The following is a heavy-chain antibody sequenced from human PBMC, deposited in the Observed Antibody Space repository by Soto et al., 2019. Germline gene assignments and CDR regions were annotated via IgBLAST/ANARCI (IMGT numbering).Heavy chain of an antibody. CDR3: ARAVGLLVDY. CDR2: QTYDGSNK. CDR1: GFMFSSYA. D-gene: IGHD1-26*01. Sequence: QVQLVESGGGVVQPGRSLRLSCAASGFMFSSYAMHWVRQAPGKGLEWVAVQTYDGSNKYYADSVKGRFTISRDNSKNTLYLQMNSLRAEDTAVYYCARAVGLLVDYWGQGTLVTVSS. V-gene: IGHV3-30-3*01. J-gene: IGHJ4*02.